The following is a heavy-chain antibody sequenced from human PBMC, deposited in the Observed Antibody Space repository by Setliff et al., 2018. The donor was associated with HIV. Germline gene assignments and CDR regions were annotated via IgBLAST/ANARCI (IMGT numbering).Heavy chain of an antibody. CDR3: ARGSLYYGLGSHYLRSWFDP. J-gene: IGHJ5*02. D-gene: IGHD3-10*01. V-gene: IGHV4-34*01. Sequence: PSETLSLTCAVYGGSFSDNYWSWIRQPPGKGLDWIAEINHNGNINYNPSLKSRVTISMDPSKTQFSLKLSSVTAADTAVYYCARGSLYYGLGSHYLRSWFDPWGQGTLVTVSS. CDR2: INHNGNI. CDR1: GGSFSDNY.